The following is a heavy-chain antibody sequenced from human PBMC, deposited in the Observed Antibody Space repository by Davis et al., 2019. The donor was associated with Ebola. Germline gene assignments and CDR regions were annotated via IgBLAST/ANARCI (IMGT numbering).Heavy chain of an antibody. CDR1: GGSISSSSYY. CDR3: ARTKGGYSYGRIDY. CDR2: IYYSGST. J-gene: IGHJ4*02. Sequence: PSETLSLTCTVSGGSISSSSYYWGWIRQPPGKGLEWIGSIYYSGSTYYNPSLKSRVTISVDTSKNQFSLKLSSVTAAVTAVYYCARTKGGYSYGRIDYWGQGTLVTVSS. D-gene: IGHD5-18*01. V-gene: IGHV4-39*01.